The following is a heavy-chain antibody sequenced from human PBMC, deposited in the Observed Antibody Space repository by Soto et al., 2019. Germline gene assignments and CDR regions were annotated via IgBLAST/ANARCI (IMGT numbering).Heavy chain of an antibody. CDR3: ARHGSGSYYHNWFDP. Sequence: PSETLSLTCTVSGGSISSSTYYWGWIRQPPGKGLEWIGSIYYSGSTYYNPSLKSRVTISVDTSKNQFSLKLSSVTVADTAVYYCARHGSGSYYHNWFDPWGQGTLVTVSS. CDR2: IYYSGST. V-gene: IGHV4-39*01. CDR1: GGSISSSTYY. J-gene: IGHJ5*02. D-gene: IGHD3-10*01.